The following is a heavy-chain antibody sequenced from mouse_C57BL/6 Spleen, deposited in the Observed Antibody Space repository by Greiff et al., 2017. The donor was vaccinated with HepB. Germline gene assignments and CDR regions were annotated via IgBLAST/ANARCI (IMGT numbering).Heavy chain of an antibody. CDR1: GYAFSSSW. V-gene: IGHV1-82*01. CDR2: IYPGDGDT. J-gene: IGHJ2*01. Sequence: QVQLKESGPELVKPGASVKISCKASGYAFSSSWMNWVKQRPGKGLEWIGRIYPGDGDTNYNGKFKGKATLTADKSSSTAYMQLRSLTSEDSAVYFCARAPPISSYFDYWGQGTTLTVSS. CDR3: ARAPPISSYFDY.